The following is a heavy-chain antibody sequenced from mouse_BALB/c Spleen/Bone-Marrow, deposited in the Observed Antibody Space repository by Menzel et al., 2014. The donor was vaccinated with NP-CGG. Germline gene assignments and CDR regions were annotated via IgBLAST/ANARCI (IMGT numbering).Heavy chain of an antibody. CDR3: ARVQVLRSRGLAY. D-gene: IGHD1-1*01. CDR2: IDPANGNT. J-gene: IGHJ2*01. V-gene: IGHV14-3*02. Sequence: VQLQQSGAELVKPGASVKLSCTASDFNFKDTYMHWVNQRPEQGLEWIGRIDPANGNTKYDPKFQGKATITADTSSNTAYLQRSSLTSEDTAVYSSARVQVLRSRGLAYWGQGTTLTVSS. CDR1: DFNFKDTY.